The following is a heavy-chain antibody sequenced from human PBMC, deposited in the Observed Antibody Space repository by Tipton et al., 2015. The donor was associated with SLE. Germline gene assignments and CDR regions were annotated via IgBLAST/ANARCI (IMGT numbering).Heavy chain of an antibody. CDR2: INHSGDT. J-gene: IGHJ4*02. V-gene: IGHV4-59*04. CDR1: GGSIRNYY. Sequence: TLSLTCTLSGGSIRNYYWSWIRQSPGKGLEWIGEINHSGDTHYTPSLMSRLKMSVDKSKNRFSLELTSMTAADTAVYYCAIQVVPGSLFDHWGQGTPFTVSS. CDR3: AIQVVPGSLFDH. D-gene: IGHD2-15*01.